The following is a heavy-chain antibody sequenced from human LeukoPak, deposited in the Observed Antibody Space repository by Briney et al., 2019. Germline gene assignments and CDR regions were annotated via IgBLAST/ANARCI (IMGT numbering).Heavy chain of an antibody. Sequence: PGGSLRLSCAASGFTFSSYAMSWVRQAPGKGLEWVSAISGSGGSTYYADSVKGRFTISRDNSKNTLYLQMNSLRAEDTAVYYCASGPGYSYGHYYFDYWGQGTLVTVSS. CDR2: ISGSGGST. J-gene: IGHJ4*02. V-gene: IGHV3-23*01. CDR1: GFTFSSYA. D-gene: IGHD5-18*01. CDR3: ASGPGYSYGHYYFDY.